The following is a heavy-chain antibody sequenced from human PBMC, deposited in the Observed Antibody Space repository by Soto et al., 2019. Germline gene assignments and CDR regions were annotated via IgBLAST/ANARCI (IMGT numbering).Heavy chain of an antibody. Sequence: QVQLQESGPGLVKPSGTLSLTCAVFGGSISNSNWWTWVRQPPGKGLDWIGEIFHSGSTNYNSSLMGRVTISVDKANNQFSLKLSSVTAADTAVYYCAHRPIVGAAIWGHGTPVTVSS. J-gene: IGHJ4*01. CDR2: IFHSGST. D-gene: IGHD1-26*01. CDR3: AHRPIVGAAI. CDR1: GGSISNSNW. V-gene: IGHV4-4*02.